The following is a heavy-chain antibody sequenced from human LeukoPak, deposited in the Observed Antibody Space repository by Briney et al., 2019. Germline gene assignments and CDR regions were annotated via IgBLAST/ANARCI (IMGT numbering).Heavy chain of an antibody. Sequence: GGSLRLSCATSGFTFSSSWMCWVRQAPGKGLEWAANINPDGSVKNYVDSVKGRFTIFRDNAKNSLYLQMNSLRAEDTAVYYCARDRQTSCSSTTCSFDHFDYWGQGTLVTVSS. J-gene: IGHJ4*02. CDR3: ARDRQTSCSSTTCSFDHFDY. CDR2: INPDGSVK. D-gene: IGHD2-2*01. CDR1: GFTFSSSW. V-gene: IGHV3-7*01.